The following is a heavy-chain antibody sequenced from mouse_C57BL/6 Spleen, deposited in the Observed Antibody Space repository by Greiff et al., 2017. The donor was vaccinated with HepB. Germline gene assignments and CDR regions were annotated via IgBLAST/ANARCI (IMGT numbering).Heavy chain of an antibody. Sequence: VQLQQSGPELVKPGASVKLSCKASGYTFTSYDIDWVKQRPGQGLEWIGWIYPRDGSTKYNEKFKGQATLTVDTASSTAYMELHSLTSEDSAVYCCARGTTAPDYWGKGTTRTVAS. CDR3: ARGTTAPDY. J-gene: IGHJ2*01. CDR1: GYTFTSYD. D-gene: IGHD1-2*01. CDR2: IYPRDGST. V-gene: IGHV1-85*01.